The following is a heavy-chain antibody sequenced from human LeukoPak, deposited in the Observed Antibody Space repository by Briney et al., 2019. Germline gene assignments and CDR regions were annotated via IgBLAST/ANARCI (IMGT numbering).Heavy chain of an antibody. V-gene: IGHV3-30*18. CDR1: GFNFNNYD. CDR2: ISYDGSNK. CDR3: AKEIVADYYDSSGPPLGMDV. Sequence: GGSLRLSCAASGFNFNNYDMHWVRQAPGKGLEWVAVISYDGSNKYYADSVKGRFTISRDNSKNTLYLQMNSLRAEDTAVYYCAKEIVADYYDSSGPPLGMDVWGQGTTVTVSS. J-gene: IGHJ6*02. D-gene: IGHD3-22*01.